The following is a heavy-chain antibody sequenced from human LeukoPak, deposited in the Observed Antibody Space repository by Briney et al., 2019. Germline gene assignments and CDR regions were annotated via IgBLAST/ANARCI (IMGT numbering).Heavy chain of an antibody. CDR2: INPNSGGT. CDR1: GYTFTGYY. V-gene: IGHV1-2*02. J-gene: IGHJ3*02. D-gene: IGHD2-15*01. Sequence: GASVKVSCKASGYTFTGYYMHWVRQAPGQGLEWMGWINPNSGGTNYAQKFQGRVTMNRDTSISTAYMELSRLRSDDTAVYYCARDGDIVVVVAATSHAFDIWGQGTMVTVSP. CDR3: ARDGDIVVVVAATSHAFDI.